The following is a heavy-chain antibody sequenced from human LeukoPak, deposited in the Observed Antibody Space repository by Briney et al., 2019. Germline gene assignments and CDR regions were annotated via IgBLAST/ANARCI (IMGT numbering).Heavy chain of an antibody. V-gene: IGHV1-2*02. CDR3: TRALGSDY. CDR1: GYTFTYYY. Sequence: GASVKVSCKASGYTFTYYYLNWVRQAPGQGLEWMGWINPNCGGTNYAQKFQDRVIMTRDTSINTDYMELSSLRSDDTAMYYCTRALGSDYWGQGTLVTVSS. J-gene: IGHJ4*02. CDR2: INPNCGGT. D-gene: IGHD1-26*01.